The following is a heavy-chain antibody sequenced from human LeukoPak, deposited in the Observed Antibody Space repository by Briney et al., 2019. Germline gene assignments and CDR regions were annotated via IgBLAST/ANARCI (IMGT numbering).Heavy chain of an antibody. CDR2: INPSGGST. CDR3: ARDHTIDGSTDAFDI. CDR1: GYTFTSYY. V-gene: IGHV1-46*01. J-gene: IGHJ3*02. D-gene: IGHD6-25*01. Sequence: ASVKVSCKASGYTFTSYYMHWVRQAPGQGLEWMGIINPSGGSTSYAQKFQGRVTMTRDTSTSTVYMELSSLRSEDTAVYYCARDHTIDGSTDAFDIWGQGTMVTVSS.